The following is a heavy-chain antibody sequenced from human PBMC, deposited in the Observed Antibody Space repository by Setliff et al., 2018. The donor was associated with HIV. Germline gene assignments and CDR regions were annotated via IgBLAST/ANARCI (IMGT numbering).Heavy chain of an antibody. CDR3: ARDVSWRVRTYIDY. CDR2: IKQDGSEK. CDR1: GFTFSNAW. Sequence: GGSLRLSCAASGFTFSNAWMSWVRQAPGKGLEWVANIKQDGSEKNYMDSVKGRFTISRDNAKNSLYLQMNSLTAEDTAVYYCARDVSWRVRTYIDYWGQGALVTVSS. V-gene: IGHV3-7*01. D-gene: IGHD3-3*01. J-gene: IGHJ4*02.